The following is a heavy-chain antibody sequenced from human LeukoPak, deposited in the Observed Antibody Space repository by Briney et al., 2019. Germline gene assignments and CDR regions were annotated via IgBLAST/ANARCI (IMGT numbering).Heavy chain of an antibody. V-gene: IGHV3-23*01. Sequence: GGSLRLSCAASGFTFSSYAMSWVRQAQGKGREGVSAISGSGGSTYYADSVKGRFTISRDNSKNTLYLQMNSLRAEDTAVYYCAKCPLYCSGGSCYLVQHWGQGTLVTVSS. CDR2: ISGSGGST. D-gene: IGHD2-15*01. CDR3: AKCPLYCSGGSCYLVQH. CDR1: GFTFSSYA. J-gene: IGHJ1*01.